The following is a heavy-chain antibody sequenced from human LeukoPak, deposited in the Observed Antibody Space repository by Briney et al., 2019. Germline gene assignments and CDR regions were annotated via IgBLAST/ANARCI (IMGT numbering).Heavy chain of an antibody. V-gene: IGHV3-66*01. CDR1: GFTVSSNY. D-gene: IGHD3-9*01. CDR2: IYSGGST. CDR3: ARDRPDYDILTGYRYYYGMDV. Sequence: GGSLRLSCVVSGFTVSSNYMSWVRQAPGKGPEWVSVIYSGGSTYYADSVKGRFTISGDNSKNTVYLQMNSLRAEDTAVYYCARDRPDYDILTGYRYYYGMDVWGQGTTVTVSS. J-gene: IGHJ6*02.